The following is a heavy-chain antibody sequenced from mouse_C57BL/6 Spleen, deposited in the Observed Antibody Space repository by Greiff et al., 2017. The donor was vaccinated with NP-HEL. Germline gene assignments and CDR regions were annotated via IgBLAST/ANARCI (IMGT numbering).Heavy chain of an antibody. CDR1: GYSFTGYY. V-gene: IGHV1-42*01. CDR3: ASPHYYGSSHTLFDY. Sequence: EVQLQQSGPELVKPGASVKISCKASGYSFTGYYMNWVKQSPEKSLEWIGEINPSTGGTTYNQKFKGKATLTVDKSSSTAYMELRSLTSEDSAVYYCASPHYYGSSHTLFDYWGQGTTLTVSS. J-gene: IGHJ2*01. D-gene: IGHD1-1*01. CDR2: INPSTGGT.